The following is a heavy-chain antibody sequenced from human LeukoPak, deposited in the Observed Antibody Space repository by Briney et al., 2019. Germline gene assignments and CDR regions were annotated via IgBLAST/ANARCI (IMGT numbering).Heavy chain of an antibody. V-gene: IGHV3-48*04. CDR1: GFTFSTYG. CDR2: ISHSSDAI. Sequence: GGSLRLSCAASGFTFSTYGMNWVRQAPGKGLEWVSYISHSSDAIYYPDSVKGRFTISRDNAKNTLYLQMNSLRAEDTAVYYCTRDAALSFDLWGQGTLVTVPS. J-gene: IGHJ1*01. D-gene: IGHD3-9*01. CDR3: TRDAALSFDL.